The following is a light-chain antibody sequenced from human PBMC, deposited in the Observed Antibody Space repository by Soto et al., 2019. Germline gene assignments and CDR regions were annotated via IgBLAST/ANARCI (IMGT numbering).Light chain of an antibody. J-gene: IGKJ1*01. CDR1: QSVSSSY. CDR3: QQYGSSRT. V-gene: IGKV3-20*01. CDR2: GAS. Sequence: EIVLTQSPGTLSLSPGERATLSCRASQSVSSSYLAWYQQKPGQAPRLLIYGASSRATGIPDRFGGSGSGTDFTLTISRLEPEVFAVYYCQQYGSSRTFGQGTKVEIK.